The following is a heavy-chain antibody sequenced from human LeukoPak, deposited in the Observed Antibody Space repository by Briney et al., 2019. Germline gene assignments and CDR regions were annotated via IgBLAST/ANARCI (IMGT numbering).Heavy chain of an antibody. CDR1: GYTFTSYD. CDR3: ARASYGSLRADY. J-gene: IGHJ4*02. V-gene: IGHV1-8*01. Sequence: ASVKVSCKASGYTFTSYDINWVRQATGQGLEWMGWMNPNSGNTGYAQKFQGRVTMTRNTSISTAYMELSSLRSEDTAVYYCARASYGSLRADYWGQGTLVTVSS. D-gene: IGHD1-26*01. CDR2: MNPNSGNT.